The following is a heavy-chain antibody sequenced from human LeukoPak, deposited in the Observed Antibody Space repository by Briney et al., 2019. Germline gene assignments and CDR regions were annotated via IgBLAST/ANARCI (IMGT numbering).Heavy chain of an antibody. V-gene: IGHV1-8*01. CDR3: AIRYCSGGSCYSEYFQH. D-gene: IGHD2-15*01. CDR2: MNPNSGNT. Sequence: ASVKVSCKASGYTFTSYDINWVRKATGQGLEWMGWMNPNSGNTGYAQKFQGRVTMTRNTSISTAYMELSSLRSEDTAVYYCAIRYCSGGSCYSEYFQHWGQGTLVTVSS. CDR1: GYTFTSYD. J-gene: IGHJ1*01.